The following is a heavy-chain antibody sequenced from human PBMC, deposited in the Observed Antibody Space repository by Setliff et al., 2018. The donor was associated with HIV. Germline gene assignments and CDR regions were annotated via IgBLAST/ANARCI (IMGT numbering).Heavy chain of an antibody. CDR2: IIPIFNTA. V-gene: IGHV1-69*13. J-gene: IGHJ5*02. CDR3: ARDQATGYEKVWFSWIDP. D-gene: IGHD5-12*01. CDR1: GGTFSLYA. Sequence: SVKVSCKASGGTFSLYAINWVRQAPGQGLEWMGGIIPIFNTANYAQKFQGRFTITADGSTSTAYMELSSLRFEDTATYYCARDQATGYEKVWFSWIDPWGQGTLVTVSS.